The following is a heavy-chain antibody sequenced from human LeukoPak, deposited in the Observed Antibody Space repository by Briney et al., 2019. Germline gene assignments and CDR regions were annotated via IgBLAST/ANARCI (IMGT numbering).Heavy chain of an antibody. CDR2: TNPNSGNT. Sequence: VASVKVSCRASGYTFTSYDINWGLQASGQGLEWMGWTNPNSGNTDYAQKFQGRVTMTRDTSISTAYMELSSLRSEDTAVYYCARRTLGXCAXXXCPTXXFDLWGRGTVVTVSS. CDR1: GYTFTSYD. V-gene: IGHV1-8*01. J-gene: IGHJ2*01. CDR3: ARRTLGXCAXXXCPTXXFDL. D-gene: IGHD2-8*01.